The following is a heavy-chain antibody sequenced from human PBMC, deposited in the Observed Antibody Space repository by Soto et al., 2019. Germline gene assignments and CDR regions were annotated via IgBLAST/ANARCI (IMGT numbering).Heavy chain of an antibody. D-gene: IGHD2-2*01. CDR3: ASDCASTSCSVWRD. Sequence: EVQLLESGGALVQPGGSLRLSCAASGFSLNNFAMAWVRQAPGKGLEWVSTITSSGDKTSYADSVKGRFIISRDNSKNMLYLQMNSLRVEDTALYYCASDCASTSCSVWRDWGQGTLVTVSS. J-gene: IGHJ4*02. V-gene: IGHV3-23*01. CDR2: ITSSGDKT. CDR1: GFSLNNFA.